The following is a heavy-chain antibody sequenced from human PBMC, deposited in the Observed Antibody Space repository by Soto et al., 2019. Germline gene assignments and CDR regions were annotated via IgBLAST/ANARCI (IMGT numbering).Heavy chain of an antibody. V-gene: IGHV3-15*01. J-gene: IGHJ3*01. Sequence: PGGSLRLSCAASGFTFSNVWMTWFRQAPGKGLEWVGRIMSKSSGETIHYAAPVKGRFSISRDDSENTVYLQMNSLDIEDTGVYYCSSGYFDVGGFYHGDDAFDVWGQGTTVTVSS. CDR1: GFTFSNVW. D-gene: IGHD3-9*01. CDR2: IMSKSSGETI. CDR3: SSGYFDVGGFYHGDDAFDV.